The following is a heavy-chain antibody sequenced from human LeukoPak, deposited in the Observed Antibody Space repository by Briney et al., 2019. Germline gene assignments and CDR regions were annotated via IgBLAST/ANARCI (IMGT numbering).Heavy chain of an antibody. CDR1: GFTFSSYG. D-gene: IGHD4-17*01. CDR3: AKEIYGDSTGGRFQH. Sequence: PGGSLRPSCAASGFTFSSYGMHWVRQAPGKGLEWVAFIRYDGSNKYYADSVKGRFTISRDNSKNTLYLQMNSLRAEDTAVYYCAKEIYGDSTGGRFQHWGQGTLVTVSS. J-gene: IGHJ1*01. V-gene: IGHV3-30*02. CDR2: IRYDGSNK.